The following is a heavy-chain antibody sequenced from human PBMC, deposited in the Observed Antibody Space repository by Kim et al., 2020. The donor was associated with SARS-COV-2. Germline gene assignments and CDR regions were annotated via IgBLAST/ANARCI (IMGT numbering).Heavy chain of an antibody. D-gene: IGHD6-13*01. V-gene: IGHV3-30*04. CDR2: ISYDGSNK. Sequence: GGSLRLSCAASGFTFSSYAMHWVRQAPGKGLEWVAVISYDGSNKYYADSVKGRFTISRDNSKNTLYLQMNSLRAEDTAVYYCACSAYSSSWYSFDYWGQGTLVTVSS. J-gene: IGHJ4*02. CDR1: GFTFSSYA. CDR3: ACSAYSSSWYSFDY.